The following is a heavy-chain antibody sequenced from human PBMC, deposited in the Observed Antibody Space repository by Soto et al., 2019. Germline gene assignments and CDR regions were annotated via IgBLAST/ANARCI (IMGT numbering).Heavy chain of an antibody. CDR3: ARPEIPTRSNDYDYPFDL. V-gene: IGHV5-51*07. CDR2: IYPGDSDT. J-gene: IGHJ5*02. CDR1: GYSFTSYW. D-gene: IGHD3-22*01. Sequence: GESLKISCKGSGYSFTSYWIGWVHQMPGKRLEWMGIIYPGDSDTRYNPSFQGQVTISVDKSTSTAYLEWNRLKASDTAIYYFARPEIPTRSNDYDYPFDLWGQGTLVTVSS.